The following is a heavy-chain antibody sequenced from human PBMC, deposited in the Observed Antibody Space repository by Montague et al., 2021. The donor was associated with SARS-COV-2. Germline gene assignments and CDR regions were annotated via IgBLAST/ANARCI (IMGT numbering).Heavy chain of an antibody. J-gene: IGHJ6*04. D-gene: IGHD3-22*01. Sequence: SETLSLTCTVSGGSISNYYWSWIRQPPGRGLEWIGYIYHGGSTDYSPSLKSRVTISLDTSKNQFSLKVTSVTAADTAVYYCARGGGYYNYGLDVWGTGTTVTVAS. CDR3: ARGGGYYNYGLDV. CDR2: IYHGGST. CDR1: GGSISNYY. V-gene: IGHV4-59*01.